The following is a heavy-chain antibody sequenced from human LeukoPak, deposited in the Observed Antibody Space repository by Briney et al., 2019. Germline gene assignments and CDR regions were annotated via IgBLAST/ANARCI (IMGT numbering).Heavy chain of an antibody. CDR3: ATSPVTGMIYFDY. V-gene: IGHV3-66*01. CDR2: IYSGGDT. CDR1: GFTVSNYY. J-gene: IGHJ4*02. D-gene: IGHD6-19*01. Sequence: GGSLRLSCAASGFTVSNYYMSWVRPAPGKGLEWVSVIYSGGDTYYADSVKGRFTISRDNSKNTLYLQMNNLRAEDTAVYYCATSPVTGMIYFDYWGQGTLVTVSS.